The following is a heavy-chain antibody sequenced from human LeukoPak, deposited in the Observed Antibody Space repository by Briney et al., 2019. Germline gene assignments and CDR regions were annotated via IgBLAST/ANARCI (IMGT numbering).Heavy chain of an antibody. V-gene: IGHV3-23*01. D-gene: IGHD3-16*01. CDR3: VKGGWCDD. CDR2: IPGGGEYT. Sequence: GGTLRLSCAASRFTFSTYVMTWVRQAPGKGLEWVSGIPGGGEYTYYADAVKGRFTISRDNSNNTLFLQMNSLRAEDTAVYYCVKGGWCDDWGQGTLVTVSS. CDR1: RFTFSTYV. J-gene: IGHJ5*02.